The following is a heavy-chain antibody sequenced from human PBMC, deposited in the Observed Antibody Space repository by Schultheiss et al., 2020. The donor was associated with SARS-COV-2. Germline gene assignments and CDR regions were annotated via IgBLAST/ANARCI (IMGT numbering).Heavy chain of an antibody. CDR3: ARLFSAAAAGFLVPYYYYGMDV. Sequence: GSLRLSCAVYGGSFSGYYWSWIRQPPGKGLEWIGEINHSGSTNYNPSLKSRVTISVDTSKNQFSLKLSSVTAADTAVYYCARLFSAAAAGFLVPYYYYGMDVWGQGTTVTVSS. V-gene: IGHV4-34*01. D-gene: IGHD6-13*01. J-gene: IGHJ6*02. CDR2: INHSGST. CDR1: GGSFSGYY.